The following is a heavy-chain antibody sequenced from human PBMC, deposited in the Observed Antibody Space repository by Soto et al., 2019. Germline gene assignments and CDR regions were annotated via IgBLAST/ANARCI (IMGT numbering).Heavy chain of an antibody. D-gene: IGHD3-10*01. CDR1: GFTLSDHY. Sequence: EVQLVESGGDLVQPGGSLRLSCAASGFTLSDHYVDWVRQAPGKGLEWVGRSANKANSYTTQYAAAVKGRFTISRSDSENSLYLQMNSLRTEETALYYCTRDFGGVWGQGTTVTVSS. J-gene: IGHJ6*02. CDR3: TRDFGGV. CDR2: SANKANSYTT. V-gene: IGHV3-72*01.